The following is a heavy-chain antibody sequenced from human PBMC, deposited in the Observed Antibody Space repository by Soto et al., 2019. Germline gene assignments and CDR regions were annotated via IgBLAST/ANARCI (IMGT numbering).Heavy chain of an antibody. Sequence: LRLSCAASGFTCSRYNMNWVRQAPGKALEWVSSIRSSNYIYYADSVKGRFTISRDNAKNSLYLQMNSLRAEDTAVYYCAREGGYCSSTTCYVYPFDYWGRGTLVTSPQ. V-gene: IGHV3-21*01. J-gene: IGHJ4*02. CDR1: GFTCSRYN. CDR3: AREGGYCSSTTCYVYPFDY. D-gene: IGHD2-2*01. CDR2: IRSSNYI.